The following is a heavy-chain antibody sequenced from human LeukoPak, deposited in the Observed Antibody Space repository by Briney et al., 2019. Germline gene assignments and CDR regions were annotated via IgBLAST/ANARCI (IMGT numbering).Heavy chain of an antibody. V-gene: IGHV1-2*02. D-gene: IGHD2-2*01. CDR2: INPNSGGT. J-gene: IGHJ4*02. CDR3: ARSPPYCSSTSCSKRSFDY. Sequence: ASVKVSCKASGYTFTGYYMHWVRQAPGQGLEWMGWINPNSGGTNYAQKFQGRVTMTRDTSISTAYMELSRLRSDDTAVYYCARSPPYCSSTSCSKRSFDYWGQGTLVTVSS. CDR1: GYTFTGYY.